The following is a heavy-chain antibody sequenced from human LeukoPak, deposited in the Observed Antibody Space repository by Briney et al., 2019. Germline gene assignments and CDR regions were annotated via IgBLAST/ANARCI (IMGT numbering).Heavy chain of an antibody. J-gene: IGHJ4*02. V-gene: IGHV4-30-4*01. CDR3: ARFKKRYYFDY. CDR1: GGSISSGDYY. D-gene: IGHD6-25*01. Sequence: SQTLSLTCTVSGGSISSGDYYWSWIRQPPEKGLEWIGYIYYSGSTYYNPSLKSRVTISVDTSKNQFSLKLSSVTAADTAVYYCARFKKRYYFDYWGQGTLVTVSS. CDR2: IYYSGST.